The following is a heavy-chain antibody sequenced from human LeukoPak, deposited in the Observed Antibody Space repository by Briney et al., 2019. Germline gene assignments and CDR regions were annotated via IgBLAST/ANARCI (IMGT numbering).Heavy chain of an antibody. CDR2: ISGSGGST. CDR3: AKVGNSSSWSRPEWDY. J-gene: IGHJ4*02. D-gene: IGHD6-13*01. V-gene: IGHV3-23*01. CDR1: GFTVSSNY. Sequence: GGSLRLSCAASGFTVSSNYMSWVRQAPGKGLEWVSAISGSGGSTYYADSVKGRFTISRDNSKNTLYLQMNSLRAEDTAVYYCAKVGNSSSWSRPEWDYWGQGTLVTVSS.